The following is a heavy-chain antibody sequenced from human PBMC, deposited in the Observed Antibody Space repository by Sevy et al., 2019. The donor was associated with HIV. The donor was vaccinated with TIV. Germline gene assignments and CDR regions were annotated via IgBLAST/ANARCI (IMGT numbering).Heavy chain of an antibody. Sequence: GGSLRLSCATSGFTFSSYVMTWVRQAPGKGLEWVSTISGGGGTTYYADSVKGRFTISRDNAKNSLYLQMNSLRAEDTAVYYCARDATLNSGYYYYYYGMDVWGQGTTVTVSS. CDR3: ARDATLNSGYYYYYYGMDV. D-gene: IGHD2-15*01. CDR1: GFTFSSYV. J-gene: IGHJ6*02. V-gene: IGHV3-23*01. CDR2: ISGGGGTT.